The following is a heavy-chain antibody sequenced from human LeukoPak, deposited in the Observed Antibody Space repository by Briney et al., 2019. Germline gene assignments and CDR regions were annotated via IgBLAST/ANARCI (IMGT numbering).Heavy chain of an antibody. CDR3: ARRSGSDALDI. V-gene: IGHV5-51*01. CDR1: GYTFTSYW. CDR2: IYPADAET. Sequence: GESLKISCKGSGYTFTSYWIGWVRQMPGKGLEWMGIIYPADAETRYSPSFQGQVTISADKSISTAYLQWRSLKASDTAMYYCARRSGSDALDIWGQGTMVTVSS. J-gene: IGHJ3*02. D-gene: IGHD3-10*01.